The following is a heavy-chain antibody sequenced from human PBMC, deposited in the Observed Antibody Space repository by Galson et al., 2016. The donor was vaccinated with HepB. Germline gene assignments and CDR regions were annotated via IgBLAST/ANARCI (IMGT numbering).Heavy chain of an antibody. Sequence: ETLSLTCTVSGGSINVYYWSWIRQPPGKGLEFIGYIYYSGTTKYNPSLKSRVTISVDTSKDVFSLRLRSVTAADTALYYCARVLCTGGGCSFIYYQGMDVWGQGTTVTVSS. J-gene: IGHJ6*02. V-gene: IGHV4-59*01. CDR3: ARVLCTGGGCSFIYYQGMDV. CDR1: GGSINVYY. D-gene: IGHD2-15*01. CDR2: IYYSGTT.